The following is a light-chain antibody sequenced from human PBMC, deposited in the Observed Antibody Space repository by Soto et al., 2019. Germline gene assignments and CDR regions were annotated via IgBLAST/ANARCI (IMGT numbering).Light chain of an antibody. J-gene: IGLJ1*01. CDR3: QSYDSSLNGSYV. CDR2: DNN. Sequence: QSVLTQPPSVSGAPGQRVTISCTGSSSNIGAGYDVHWYQQLPGTAPKVLIYDNNNRPSGVPDRISGSKSGTSASLAITGLQAEDEADYYCQSYDSSLNGSYVFGNGTRSPS. V-gene: IGLV1-40*01. CDR1: SSNIGAGYD.